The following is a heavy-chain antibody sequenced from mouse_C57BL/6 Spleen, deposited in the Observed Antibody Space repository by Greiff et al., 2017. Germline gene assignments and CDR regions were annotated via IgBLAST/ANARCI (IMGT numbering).Heavy chain of an antibody. D-gene: IGHD2-2*01. Sequence: QVQLQQSGAELVKPGASVKLSCKASGYTFTEYTINWVKQRSGQGLEWIGRFYPGSGSIKYNEKFKDKATLTADKSSSTVYMELSRLTSEDSAVYFCARHEDTMVTTGGFDYWGQGTTLTVCS. J-gene: IGHJ2*01. V-gene: IGHV1-62-2*01. CDR2: FYPGSGSI. CDR3: ARHEDTMVTTGGFDY. CDR1: GYTFTEYT.